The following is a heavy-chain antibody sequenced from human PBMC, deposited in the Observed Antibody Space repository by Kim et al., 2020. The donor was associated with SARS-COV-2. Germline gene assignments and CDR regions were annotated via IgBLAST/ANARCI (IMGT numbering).Heavy chain of an antibody. V-gene: IGHV1-18*01. CDR2: ISAYNGNT. D-gene: IGHD2-2*01. CDR1: GYTFTSYG. J-gene: IGHJ6*02. CDR3: ARGIVVVPAAHTHYYYYGMDV. Sequence: ASVKVSCKASGYTFTSYGISWVRQAPGQGLEWMGWISAYNGNTNYAQKLQGRVTMTTDTSTSTAYMELRSLRSDDTAVYYCARGIVVVPAAHTHYYYYGMDVGGQGTTVTVSS.